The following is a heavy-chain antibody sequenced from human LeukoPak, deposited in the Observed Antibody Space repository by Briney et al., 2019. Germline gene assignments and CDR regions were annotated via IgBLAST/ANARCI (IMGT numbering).Heavy chain of an antibody. CDR1: GFTFSSYS. D-gene: IGHD6-13*01. CDR3: ASIPSRKQLVDY. J-gene: IGHJ4*02. Sequence: PGGSLRLSCAASGFTFSSYSMNCVRQAPGKGLEWVSSISSSSSYIYYADSVKGRFTISGDNAKNSLYLQMNSLRAEDTALYYCASIPSRKQLVDYWGQGTLVTVSS. CDR2: ISSSSSYI. V-gene: IGHV3-21*01.